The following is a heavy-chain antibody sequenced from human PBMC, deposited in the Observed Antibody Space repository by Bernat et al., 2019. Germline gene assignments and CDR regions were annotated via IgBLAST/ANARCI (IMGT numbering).Heavy chain of an antibody. CDR3: ASPSAEGLRWGLE. CDR1: GYSFTSYW. Sequence: EVQLVHSGAEVKKPGESLKISCKGSGYSFTSYWIGWVRQMPGKGLEWMGIIYPGDSDTRYSPSVQGQVSISADKSISTASLQWSSLKASDTAMYYCASPSAEGLRWGLEWGQGTLVTVSS. D-gene: IGHD5-12*01. J-gene: IGHJ4*02. CDR2: IYPGDSDT. V-gene: IGHV5-51*01.